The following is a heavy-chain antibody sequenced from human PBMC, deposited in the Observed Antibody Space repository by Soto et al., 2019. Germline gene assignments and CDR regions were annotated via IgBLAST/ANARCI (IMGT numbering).Heavy chain of an antibody. CDR1: GYSISSGVYY. V-gene: IGHV4-31*03. CDR2: SYYSGST. D-gene: IGHD6-13*01. CDR3: ARDRNIAAAGTGRWFDP. J-gene: IGHJ5*02. Sequence: TLFLTFTVSGYSISSGVYYWSWIRQHRGKGLEWIGYSYYSGSTHYNPSLKSRVTISVDTSNNQYSLKLRSMTAADTDVYYFARDRNIAAAGTGRWFDPWGQGTLVTVSS.